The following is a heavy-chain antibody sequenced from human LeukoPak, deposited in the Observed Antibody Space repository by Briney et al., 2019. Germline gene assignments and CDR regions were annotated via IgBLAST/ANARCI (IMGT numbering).Heavy chain of an antibody. Sequence: GGSLRLSCAVSGFSFDDYAMHWVRQAPGKGLEWVSGITWNRDKIGYGDSVKGRFTISRDNVKNVLYLQMNSLRPEDTAVYYCARQRVSLDAFDIWGQGTMVTISS. CDR1: GFSFDDYA. CDR2: ITWNRDKI. V-gene: IGHV3-9*01. CDR3: ARQRVSLDAFDI. J-gene: IGHJ3*02. D-gene: IGHD1-1*01.